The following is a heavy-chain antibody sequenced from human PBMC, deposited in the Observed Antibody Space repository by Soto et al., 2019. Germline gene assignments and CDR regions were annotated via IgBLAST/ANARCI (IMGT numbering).Heavy chain of an antibody. CDR1: GFTFSSYA. J-gene: IGHJ4*02. V-gene: IGHV3-30-3*01. CDR2: ISYDGSNK. Sequence: QVQLVESGGGVVQPGRSLRLSCAASGFTFSSYAMHWVRQAPGKGLEWVAVISYDGSNKYYADSVKGRFTISRDNSKNTLYLQMNSLRAEDTAVYYCARDGMRVWSGYSYYFDYWGQGTLVTVSS. D-gene: IGHD3-3*01. CDR3: ARDGMRVWSGYSYYFDY.